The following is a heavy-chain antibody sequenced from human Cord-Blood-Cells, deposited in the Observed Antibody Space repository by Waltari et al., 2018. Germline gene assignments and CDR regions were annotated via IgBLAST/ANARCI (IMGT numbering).Heavy chain of an antibody. J-gene: IGHJ2*01. Sequence: EVQLVESGGGLVQPGGSLRLSCAASGFTFSSYWMSWVRQAPGKGLEWVANIKQDGSEKYYVDSVKGRFTISRDNAKNSLYLQMNSLRAEDTAVYYCARGRTRSSSTNWYFDLWGRGTLVTVSS. CDR3: ARGRTRSSSTNWYFDL. CDR2: IKQDGSEK. D-gene: IGHD6-6*01. V-gene: IGHV3-7*01. CDR1: GFTFSSYW.